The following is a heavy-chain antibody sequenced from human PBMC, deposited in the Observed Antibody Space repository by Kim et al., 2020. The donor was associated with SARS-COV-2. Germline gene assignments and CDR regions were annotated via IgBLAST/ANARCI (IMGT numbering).Heavy chain of an antibody. Sequence: KGRFTISRDNAKNSLYLQMNSLRAEDTAVYYCASEKRLELRFYYYGMDVWGQGTTVTVSS. D-gene: IGHD1-7*01. J-gene: IGHJ6*02. CDR3: ASEKRLELRFYYYGMDV. V-gene: IGHV3-48*03.